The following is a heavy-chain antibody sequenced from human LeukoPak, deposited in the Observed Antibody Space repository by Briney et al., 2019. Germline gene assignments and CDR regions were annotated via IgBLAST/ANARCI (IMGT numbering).Heavy chain of an antibody. CDR2: ISGSGGST. D-gene: IGHD6-19*01. J-gene: IGHJ4*02. CDR1: GFTFSSYG. V-gene: IGHV3-23*01. CDR3: AKYTSGWVNDY. Sequence: GGSLRLSRAASGFTFSSYGMSWVRQAPGRGLEWVSAISGSGGSTYYADSVKGRFTISRDNSKNTLSLQMNSLRAEDTALYYCAKYTSGWVNDYWGQGTLVTVSS.